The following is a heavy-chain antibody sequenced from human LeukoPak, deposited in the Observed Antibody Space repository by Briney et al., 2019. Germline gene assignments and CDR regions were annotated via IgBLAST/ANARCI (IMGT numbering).Heavy chain of an antibody. V-gene: IGHV3-48*03. Sequence: GGSLRLSCAASGFTFSSYEMNWVRQAPGKGLEWVSYISSSGSTIYYADSVKGRFTISRDNAKNSLYLQMNSLRAEDTAVYYCARERYYYDSSGYPTGGAFDIWGQGTMVTVSS. CDR2: ISSSGSTI. D-gene: IGHD3-22*01. CDR3: ARERYYYDSSGYPTGGAFDI. J-gene: IGHJ3*02. CDR1: GFTFSSYE.